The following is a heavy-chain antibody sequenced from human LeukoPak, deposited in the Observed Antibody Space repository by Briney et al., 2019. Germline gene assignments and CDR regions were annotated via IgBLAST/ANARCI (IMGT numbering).Heavy chain of an antibody. CDR1: GFTFDDYA. V-gene: IGHV3-9*01. CDR2: INWNSGSI. J-gene: IGHJ4*02. Sequence: GRSLRLSCAASGFTFDDYAMRWVRQAPGKGLEWVSGINWNSGSIGYADSVKGRFTISRDNAKNSLYLQMNSLRAEDTALYYCAKDPHRGSYSFYFDYWGQGTLVTVSS. CDR3: AKDPHRGSYSFYFDY. D-gene: IGHD1-26*01.